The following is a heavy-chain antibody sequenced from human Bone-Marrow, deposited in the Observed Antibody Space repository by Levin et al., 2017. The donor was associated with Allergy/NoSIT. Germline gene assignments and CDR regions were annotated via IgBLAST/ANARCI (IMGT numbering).Heavy chain of an antibody. J-gene: IGHJ5*02. CDR3: AVLAKFSGAGS. CDR1: GHIFTVYY. V-gene: IGHV1-2*02. D-gene: IGHD3-10*01. CDR2: INPNTGDT. Sequence: GESLKISCQAPGHIFTVYYIQWVRQAPGQGLEWIGRINPNTGDTDYAQKFQGRVTMTRDASITTASMELSTLRSDDTAVYYCAVLAKFSGAGSWGQGTLVTVSS.